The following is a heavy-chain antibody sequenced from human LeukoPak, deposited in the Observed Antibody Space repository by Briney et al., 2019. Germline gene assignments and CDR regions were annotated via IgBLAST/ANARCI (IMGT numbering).Heavy chain of an antibody. CDR3: TRRRNYLSHFDY. Sequence: PSETLPLTCTVYGGSFSGYYWSWIRQPPGKGLEWIGEINHSGSTNYNPSLKSRVTISVDTSKNQFSLKLSSVTAADTAVYYCTRRRNYLSHFDYWGQGTLVTVSS. J-gene: IGHJ4*02. CDR1: GGSFSGYY. V-gene: IGHV4-34*01. D-gene: IGHD1-7*01. CDR2: INHSGST.